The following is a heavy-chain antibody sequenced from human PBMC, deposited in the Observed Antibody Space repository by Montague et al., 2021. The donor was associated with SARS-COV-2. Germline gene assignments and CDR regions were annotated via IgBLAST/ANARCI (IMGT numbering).Heavy chain of an antibody. Sequence: SLRLSCAASGFTFSDYYMGWIRQAPGKGLEWVLDISTSSFYTNYADSVKGRFTISRDNAKNSLYLQMNSLRAADTAVYYCARGGHCSRGVCSSVGLVDFWGPGTLVTVSS. J-gene: IGHJ4*02. V-gene: IGHV3-11*05. CDR3: ARGGHCSRGVCSSVGLVDF. CDR2: ISTSSFYT. D-gene: IGHD2-8*02. CDR1: GFTFSDYY.